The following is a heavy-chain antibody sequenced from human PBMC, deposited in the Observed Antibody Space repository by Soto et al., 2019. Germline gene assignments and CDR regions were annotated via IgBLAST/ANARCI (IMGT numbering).Heavy chain of an antibody. CDR3: ARAIRTYYYYGMDV. CDR1: GGSISSGGYY. V-gene: IGHV4-31*03. J-gene: IGHJ6*02. Sequence: QVQLQESGPGLVKPSQTLSLTYTVSGGSISSGGYYWSWIRQHPGKGLEWIGYIYYSGSTYYNPSLKSRVTISVDTSKNQFSLKLSSVTAADTAVYYCARAIRTYYYYGMDVWGQGTTVTVSS. CDR2: IYYSGST.